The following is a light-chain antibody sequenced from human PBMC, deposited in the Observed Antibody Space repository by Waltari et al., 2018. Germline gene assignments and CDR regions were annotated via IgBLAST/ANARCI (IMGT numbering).Light chain of an antibody. Sequence: SYKLTQAPSVSVSPGQTARITFTGDVLPKSSAQWYQQKADQAPVMIIFRDSERPPEIPGRFSASSSGTTVTLTISGVQPEDDADYYCQSGDQSGNNVFGGGTKLTVL. CDR3: QSGDQSGNNV. V-gene: IGLV3-25*03. CDR1: VLPKSS. J-gene: IGLJ2*01. CDR2: RDS.